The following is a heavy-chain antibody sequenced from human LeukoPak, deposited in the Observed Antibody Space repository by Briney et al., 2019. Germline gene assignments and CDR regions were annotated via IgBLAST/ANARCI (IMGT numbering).Heavy chain of an antibody. Sequence: GGSLRLSCAASGFTFSSYAMSWVRQAPGKGLEWVSAISGSGGSTYYADSVKGRFTISRDNSKNTLYLQMNSLRAEDTAVYYCAKWGYDSSGYYYSFLDYWGQGTLVTVSS. CDR2: ISGSGGST. V-gene: IGHV3-23*01. CDR1: GFTFSSYA. CDR3: AKWGYDSSGYYYSFLDY. D-gene: IGHD3-22*01. J-gene: IGHJ4*02.